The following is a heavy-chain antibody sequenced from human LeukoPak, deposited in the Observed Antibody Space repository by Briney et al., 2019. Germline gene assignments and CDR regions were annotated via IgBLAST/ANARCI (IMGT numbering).Heavy chain of an antibody. CDR1: GYTFTDYY. Sequence: ASVKVSCKASGYTFTDYYMHWVRQAPGQGLEWMGWINPKRGGRSYAQRFQGRVTMTRDTSISTAYMELSRLRSDDTAVYYCATGKELVPAAMWFDYWGQGTLVTVSS. V-gene: IGHV1-2*02. CDR3: ATGKELVPAAMWFDY. CDR2: INPKRGGR. J-gene: IGHJ4*02. D-gene: IGHD2-2*01.